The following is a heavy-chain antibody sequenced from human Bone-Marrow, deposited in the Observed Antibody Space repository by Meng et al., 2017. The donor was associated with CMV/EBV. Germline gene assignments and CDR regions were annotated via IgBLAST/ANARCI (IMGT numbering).Heavy chain of an antibody. CDR3: ARAMVRGVQRYFDY. CDR1: GDSVPSNTAA. D-gene: IGHD3-10*01. CDR2: TSYRSKWYN. V-gene: IGHV6-1*01. Sequence: QLRQSCPGLVKPSHTLSPPRAIAGDSVPSNTAAWNWIRPSPSRGLEWLGRTSYRSKWYNDYAVSVKSRITINPDTSKNQSSLQLNSVTPEDTAVYYCARAMVRGVQRYFDYWGQGTLVTVSS. J-gene: IGHJ4*02.